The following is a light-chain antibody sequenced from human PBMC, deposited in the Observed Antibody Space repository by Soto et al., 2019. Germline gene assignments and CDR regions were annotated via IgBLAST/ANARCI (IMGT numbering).Light chain of an antibody. V-gene: IGLV2-14*01. J-gene: IGLJ2*01. CDR3: SSYTTIKTVV. Sequence: QSALTQPASVSGSPGQSITISCTGTSSDIGTYMYVSWFQHHPGKAPKLIIFEVSSRPSGISDRFSGFKSANTAYLTISGVQPEDEADYHCSSYTTIKTVVFGGGTKLTVL. CDR2: EVS. CDR1: SSDIGTYMY.